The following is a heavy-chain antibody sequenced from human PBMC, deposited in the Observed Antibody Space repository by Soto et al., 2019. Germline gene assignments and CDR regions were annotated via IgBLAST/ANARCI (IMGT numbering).Heavy chain of an antibody. V-gene: IGHV3-74*01. CDR1: GFTLSSYW. CDR2: INGDGRST. CDR3: ARQLYYSDSSGFGY. D-gene: IGHD3-22*01. Sequence: EVQVVESGGGLVQPGGSLRLSCAGSGFTLSSYWMHWVRQAPGKGLVWVSRINGDGRSTSYADAVKGRFTISRDNDKNTLYLQMNSLRVEDTAVYYCARQLYYSDSSGFGYWGQGTLVTVSS. J-gene: IGHJ4*02.